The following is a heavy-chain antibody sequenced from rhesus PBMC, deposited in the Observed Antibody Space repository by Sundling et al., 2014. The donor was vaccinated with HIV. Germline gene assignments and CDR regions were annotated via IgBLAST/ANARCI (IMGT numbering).Heavy chain of an antibody. CDR1: GFSLSTTGMA. V-gene: IGHV2-174*02. CDR2: IYWDDDK. CDR3: ARRGHEDDYSYYDY. Sequence: QVTLKESGPALVKPTQTLTLTCTFSGFSLSTTGMAVGWIRQPPGKTLDWLAHIYWDDDKRYSTSLKNRLTISKDTSKNQVVLTMTNMEPVDTATYYCARRGHEDDYSYYDYWGQGVLVTVSS. D-gene: IGHD3-9*01. J-gene: IGHJ4*01.